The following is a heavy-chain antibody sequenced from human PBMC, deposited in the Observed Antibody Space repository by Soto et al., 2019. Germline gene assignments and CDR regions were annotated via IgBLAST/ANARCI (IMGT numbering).Heavy chain of an antibody. V-gene: IGHV1-8*01. D-gene: IGHD6-6*01. CDR1: GYTFTSYD. CDR3: ARHAPPLAARRRWFDP. Sequence: QVQLVQSGAEVKKPGASVKVSCKASGYTFTSYDINWVRQATGQGLEWMGWMNPNSGNTGYAQKFQGRVTMTMNTSISTAYQELSSLRSEDTAVYYCARHAPPLAARRRWFDPWGQGTLVTVSS. J-gene: IGHJ5*02. CDR2: MNPNSGNT.